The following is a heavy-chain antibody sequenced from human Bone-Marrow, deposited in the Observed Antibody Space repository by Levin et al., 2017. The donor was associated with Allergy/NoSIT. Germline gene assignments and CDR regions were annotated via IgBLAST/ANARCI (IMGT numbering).Heavy chain of an antibody. V-gene: IGHV4-39*07. D-gene: IGHD3-10*01. CDR3: ARGLGSGSYALF. CDR1: GGSISSGNHY. CDR2: INYSGST. J-gene: IGHJ4*02. Sequence: MTSETLSLTCTVSGGSISSGNHYWGWIRQPPGKGLEWIGSINYSGSTYYNPSLKSRVTISVDTSKNQFSLKLSSVTAADTAVYYCARGLGSGSYALFWGQGTLVTVSS.